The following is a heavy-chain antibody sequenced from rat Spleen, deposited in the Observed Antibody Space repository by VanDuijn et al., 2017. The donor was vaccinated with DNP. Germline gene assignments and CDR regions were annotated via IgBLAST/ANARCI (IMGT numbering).Heavy chain of an antibody. D-gene: IGHD1-10*01. Sequence: EVQLVESGGGLVQPGRSMKLSCAASGFTFSNFPMAWVRRAPTQGLEWVATILTSGGPTYLRDSVKGRFTLSRDDAKSTLYLQMNSLRSEDTATYYCTRGNNYALDYWGQGVMVTVSS. CDR3: TRGNNYALDY. CDR2: ILTSGGPT. V-gene: IGHV5-46*01. J-gene: IGHJ2*01. CDR1: GFTFSNFP.